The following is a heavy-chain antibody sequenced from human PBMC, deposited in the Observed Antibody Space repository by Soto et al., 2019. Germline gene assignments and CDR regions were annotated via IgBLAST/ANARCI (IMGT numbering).Heavy chain of an antibody. CDR3: TILGY. J-gene: IGHJ4*02. CDR1: GVTVTNAW. D-gene: IGHD7-27*01. CDR2: IKSKVDGETT. V-gene: IGHV3-15*07. Sequence: EVQVVESGGDLVNPGGSLRLSCAASGVTVTNAWMHWVRQAPGKGREWVGRIKSKVDGETTDYSAPVKGRFTISRDDSKATFYLQMNSLKTEDTALYYCTILGYWGQGTLVTVSS.